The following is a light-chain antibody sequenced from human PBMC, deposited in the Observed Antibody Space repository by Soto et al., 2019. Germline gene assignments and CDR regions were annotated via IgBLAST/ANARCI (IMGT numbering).Light chain of an antibody. CDR3: QQYGSSPKT. CDR1: QSFSSSY. CDR2: ATS. J-gene: IGKJ1*01. Sequence: EIVLTQSPDTLSLSLGERATLSCRASQSFSSSYLAWYQQKPGQAPRLLIYATSSRAPGIPDRFSGSGSWTDFTLTINRLEPEDFAVYYCQQYGSSPKTFGQGTKVDIK. V-gene: IGKV3-20*01.